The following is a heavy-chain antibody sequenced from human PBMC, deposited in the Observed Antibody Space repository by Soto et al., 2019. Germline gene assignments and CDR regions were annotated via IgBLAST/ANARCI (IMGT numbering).Heavy chain of an antibody. V-gene: IGHV1-69*01. CDR2: IIPIIGTT. Sequence: GLEWMGWIIPIIGTTNYAQKLQGRVTITADESTSTAYMELSSLRSEDTAVYYCARIPIGFSGSRAPFAYRGQGTPVTGTS. D-gene: IGHD2-21*01. CDR3: ARIPIGFSGSRAPFAY. J-gene: IGHJ4*02.